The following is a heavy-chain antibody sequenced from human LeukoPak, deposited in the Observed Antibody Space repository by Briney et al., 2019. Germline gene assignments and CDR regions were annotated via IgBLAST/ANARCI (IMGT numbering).Heavy chain of an antibody. CDR3: ARERPYYGSGNFVGMDV. CDR1: GASVSSGDYY. Sequence: SETLSLTCIVSGASVSSGDYYWTWIRQHPGEGLEWIGYISHSGSTSYNPSLESRVSISADTSKNQFSLRLSAVTAADTAVYYCARERPYYGSGNFVGMDVRGQGTTVSVS. CDR2: ISHSGST. V-gene: IGHV4-31*03. J-gene: IGHJ6*02. D-gene: IGHD3-10*01.